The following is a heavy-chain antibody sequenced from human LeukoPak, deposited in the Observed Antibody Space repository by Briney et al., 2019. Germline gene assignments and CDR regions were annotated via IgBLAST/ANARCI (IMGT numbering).Heavy chain of an antibody. CDR1: GYTFTSYD. J-gene: IGHJ5*02. Sequence: ASVKVSCKASGYTFTSYDINWVRQATGQGLEWTGWMNPNSGNTGYAQKFQGRVTMTRNTSISTGYTELSSLRSEDTAVYYCARGYGSRNWFDPWGQGTLVTVSS. D-gene: IGHD3-10*01. CDR2: MNPNSGNT. CDR3: ARGYGSRNWFDP. V-gene: IGHV1-8*01.